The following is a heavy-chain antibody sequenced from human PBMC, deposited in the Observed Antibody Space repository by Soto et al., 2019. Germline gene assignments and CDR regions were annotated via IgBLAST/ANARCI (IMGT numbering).Heavy chain of an antibody. D-gene: IGHD3-9*01. CDR1: GFTFSSYA. J-gene: IGHJ6*03. CDR3: AKTPGGYYDILTGFYYMDV. V-gene: IGHV3-23*01. CDR2: ISGSGGST. Sequence: GGSLRLSCAASGFTFSSYAMSWVRQAPGKGLEWVSAISGSGGSTYYADSVKGRFTISRDNSKNTLYLQMNSLRAEDTAVYYCAKTPGGYYDILTGFYYMDVWGKGTTVTVSS.